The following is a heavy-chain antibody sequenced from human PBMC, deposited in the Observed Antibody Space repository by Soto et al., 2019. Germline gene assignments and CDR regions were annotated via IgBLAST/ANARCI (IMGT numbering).Heavy chain of an antibody. CDR2: IYSSGNT. D-gene: IGHD3-16*01. J-gene: IGHJ5*02. CDR3: AREYCGNACFYRNWLDP. V-gene: IGHV4-31*03. Sequence: SSETLSLTCTVSGGSISSGDYYWSWIRQHPGKGLEWIGNIYSSGNTDYNPSPKSRLTISLDTSKNQFSLKMSSMTAADTAVYYCAREYCGNACFYRNWLDPWGPGTTVTVYS. CDR1: GGSISSGDYY.